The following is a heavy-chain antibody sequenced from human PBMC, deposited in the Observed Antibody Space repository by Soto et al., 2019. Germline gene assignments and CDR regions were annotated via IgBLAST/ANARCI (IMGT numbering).Heavy chain of an antibody. CDR2: IRSKANSYAT. CDR3: TRLSGSDPRDAFDI. V-gene: IGHV3-73*02. J-gene: IGHJ3*02. CDR1: GFTFSGSA. Sequence: EVQLVESGGGLVQPGGSLKLSCAASGFTFSGSAMHWVRQASGKGLEWVGRIRSKANSYATAYAASVKGRFTISRDDSKNTAYLEMNSLKTEDRAVYYCTRLSGSDPRDAFDIWGQGTMVTVSS. D-gene: IGHD1-26*01.